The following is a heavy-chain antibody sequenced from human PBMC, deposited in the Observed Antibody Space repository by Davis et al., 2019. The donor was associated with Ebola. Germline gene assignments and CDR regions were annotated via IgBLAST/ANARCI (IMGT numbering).Heavy chain of an antibody. J-gene: IGHJ4*02. Sequence: PGGSLRLSCAASGFTFSSYRMNWVRQAPGKGLEWVSYISSSSSTIYYADSVKGRFTISRDNAKNSLYLQMNSLRDEDTAVYYCARDPVDIVATIKRTFDYWGQGTLVTVSS. CDR1: GFTFSSYR. CDR2: ISSSSSTI. V-gene: IGHV3-48*02. D-gene: IGHD5-12*01. CDR3: ARDPVDIVATIKRTFDY.